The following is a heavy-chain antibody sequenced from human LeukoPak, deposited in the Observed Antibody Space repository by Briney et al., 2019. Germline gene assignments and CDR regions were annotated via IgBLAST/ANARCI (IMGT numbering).Heavy chain of an antibody. V-gene: IGHV3-33*06. D-gene: IGHD2-15*01. Sequence: GGSLRLSCAASGFTFSSYGMHWVRQAPGKGLEWVAVIWYDGSNKYYADSVKGRFTISRDNSKSTLCLQMNSLRAEDAAVYYCAKQLGYCSDGSCYFPYWGQGTLVTVSS. CDR1: GFTFSSYG. J-gene: IGHJ4*02. CDR3: AKQLGYCSDGSCYFPY. CDR2: IWYDGSNK.